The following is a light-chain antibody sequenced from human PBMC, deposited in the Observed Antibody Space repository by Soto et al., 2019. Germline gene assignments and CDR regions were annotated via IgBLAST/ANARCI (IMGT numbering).Light chain of an antibody. J-gene: IGKJ1*01. CDR3: QQYETFSGT. CDR2: DAS. Sequence: DIQMTQSPSTLSASVGDGVTITCRASQSISTWLAWYQQKPGKAPKLVIYDASTLQRGVPSRFSGGGSGTQFTLTISSLQPEDFATYYCQQYETFSGTFGQGTKVDIK. V-gene: IGKV1-5*01. CDR1: QSISTW.